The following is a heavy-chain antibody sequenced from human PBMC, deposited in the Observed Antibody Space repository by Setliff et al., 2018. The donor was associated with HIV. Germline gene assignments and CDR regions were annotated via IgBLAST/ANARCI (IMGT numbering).Heavy chain of an antibody. Sequence: GGSLRLSCSASGFTFDDYDMTWVRQAPGKGLEWVSGINWNGDNTDYVDSVKGRFTISRDSAKNSLYLDMNSLRVDDTAWYYCVRGSCSGGSCYSNSLYYFDYWGQGSLVTVS. V-gene: IGHV3-20*04. CDR3: VRGSCSGGSCYSNSLYYFDY. CDR2: INWNGDNT. J-gene: IGHJ4*02. CDR1: GFTFDDYD. D-gene: IGHD2-15*01.